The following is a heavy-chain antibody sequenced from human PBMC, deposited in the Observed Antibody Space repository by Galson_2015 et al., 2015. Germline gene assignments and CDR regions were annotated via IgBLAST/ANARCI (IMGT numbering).Heavy chain of an antibody. V-gene: IGHV3-48*02. J-gene: IGHJ5*02. CDR1: GFTFSSYS. CDR2: IDLRSSTI. Sequence: SLRLSCAASGFTFSSYSMNWVRQAPGKGLEWIAYIDLRSSTIHYADSVQGRFTISRDNARNSMFLQMNSLRDEDTAVYYCARDGVMATRPRWVDPWGQGTLVIVSS. D-gene: IGHD6-6*01. CDR3: ARDGVMATRPRWVDP.